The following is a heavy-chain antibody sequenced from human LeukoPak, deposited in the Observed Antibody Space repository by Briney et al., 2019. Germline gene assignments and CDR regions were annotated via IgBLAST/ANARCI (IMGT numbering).Heavy chain of an antibody. CDR2: IIPIFGTA. V-gene: IGHV1-69*01. CDR1: GGTFSSYA. J-gene: IGHJ5*02. Sequence: GSSVKVSCKASGGTFSSYAISWVRQAPGQGLEWMGGIIPIFGTANYAQKFQGRVTITADESTSTAYMELSSLRSEDTAVYYCARDYGPYPGCSWFDPWGQGTLVTVSS. D-gene: IGHD2-21*01. CDR3: ARDYGPYPGCSWFDP.